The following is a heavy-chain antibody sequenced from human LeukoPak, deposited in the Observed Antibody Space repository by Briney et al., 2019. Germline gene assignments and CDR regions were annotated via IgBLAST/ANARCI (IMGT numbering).Heavy chain of an antibody. CDR3: ARDMSSSSFDYYYYMDV. Sequence: GASVKVSCXASGYTFTSYYMHWVRQATGQGLEWMRIINPSGGSTSYAQRFQGRVTMTRDTSTSTVYMELSSLRSEDTAVYYCARDMSSSSFDYYYYMDVWGKGTTVTVSS. CDR1: GYTFTSYY. CDR2: INPSGGST. V-gene: IGHV1-46*01. D-gene: IGHD6-6*01. J-gene: IGHJ6*03.